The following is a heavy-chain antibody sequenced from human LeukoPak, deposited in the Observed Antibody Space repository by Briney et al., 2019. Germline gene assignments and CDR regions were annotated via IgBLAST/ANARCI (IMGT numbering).Heavy chain of an antibody. CDR2: ISSSSSTI. CDR3: ARAADGTYYDYIWGSYRPFDY. Sequence: GGSLRLSCAASGFTFSPYTMHWFRQPPGKGLEWVSYISSSSSTIYYADSVKGRFTISRDNAKNSLYLQMNSLRDEDTAVYYCARAADGTYYDYIWGSYRPFDYWGQGTLVTVSS. V-gene: IGHV3-48*02. J-gene: IGHJ4*02. D-gene: IGHD3-16*02. CDR1: GFTFSPYT.